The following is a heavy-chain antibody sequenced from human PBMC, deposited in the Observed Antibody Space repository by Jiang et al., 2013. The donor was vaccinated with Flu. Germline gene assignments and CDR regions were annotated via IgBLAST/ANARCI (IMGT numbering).Heavy chain of an antibody. V-gene: IGHV4-39*01. J-gene: IGHJ4*02. Sequence: VSGVSISSGSYYWGWIRQPPGRGLEWIGSIYFTGSTYYNPSLKSRVTVSVDTSKNQFSLKLSSVTAADTAVFYCARQSVDYYFDYWGQGTLVTVSS. CDR2: IYFTGST. CDR1: GVSISSGSYY. D-gene: IGHD3/OR15-3a*01. CDR3: ARQSVDYYFDY.